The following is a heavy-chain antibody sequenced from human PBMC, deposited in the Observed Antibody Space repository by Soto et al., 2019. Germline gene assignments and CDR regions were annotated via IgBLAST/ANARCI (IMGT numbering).Heavy chain of an antibody. CDR1: GFSFSNNY. CDR2: IYSGGTT. D-gene: IGHD2-8*02. J-gene: IGHJ4*02. Sequence: PGGSLRLSCAASGFSFSNNYMSWVRQAPGKGLEWVSLIYSGGTTFYTDFVRGRFTISRDNSKNTVDLQMDSLTAEDTAVYYCATTTYGTAYWGQGTLVTVSS. CDR3: ATTTYGTAY. V-gene: IGHV3-53*01.